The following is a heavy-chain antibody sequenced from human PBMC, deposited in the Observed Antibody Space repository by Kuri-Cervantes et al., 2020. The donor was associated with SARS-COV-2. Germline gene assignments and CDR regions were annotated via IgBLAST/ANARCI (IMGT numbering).Heavy chain of an antibody. Sequence: GGSLRLSCAASGFTFSSYAMHWVRQAPGKGLEYVSAISSNGGSTHYADSVKGRFTISRDNSKNTLYLQMSSLRAEDTAVYYCVAGGPNDYGDYEGYWGQGNRVTVSS. CDR1: GFTFSSYA. V-gene: IGHV3-64D*06. J-gene: IGHJ4*02. CDR3: VAGGPNDYGDYEGY. CDR2: ISSNGGST. D-gene: IGHD4-17*01.